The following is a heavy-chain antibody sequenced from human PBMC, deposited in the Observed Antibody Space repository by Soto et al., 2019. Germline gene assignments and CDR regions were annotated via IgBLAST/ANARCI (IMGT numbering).Heavy chain of an antibody. CDR3: ARTSITIFGVVIPTYYYYGMDV. CDR1: GGSFSGYY. V-gene: IGHV4-34*01. CDR2: INHSGST. Sequence: PSETLSLTCAVYGGSFSGYYWSWIRQPPGKGLEWIGEINHSGSTNYNPSLKSRVTISVDTSKNQFSLKLSSVTAADTAVYYCARTSITIFGVVIPTYYYYGMDVWGQGTTVTVSS. D-gene: IGHD3-3*01. J-gene: IGHJ6*02.